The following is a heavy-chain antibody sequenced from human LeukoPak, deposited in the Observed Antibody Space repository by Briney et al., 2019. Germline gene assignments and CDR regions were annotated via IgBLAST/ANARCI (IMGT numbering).Heavy chain of an antibody. J-gene: IGHJ4*02. D-gene: IGHD3-3*01. CDR1: GYTFTGYY. Sequence: ASVKVSCKASGYTFTGYYMHWVRQAPGQGLEWMGWINPNSGGTNYAQKFQGRVTMTRDTSISTAYMELSRLRSGDTAVYYCARVRFLEWPEAFDYWGQGTLVTVSS. CDR3: ARVRFLEWPEAFDY. V-gene: IGHV1-2*02. CDR2: INPNSGGT.